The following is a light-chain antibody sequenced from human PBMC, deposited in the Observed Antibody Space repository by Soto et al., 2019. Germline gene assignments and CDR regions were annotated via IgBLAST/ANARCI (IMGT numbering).Light chain of an antibody. CDR2: AAS. CDR3: QQLNSYPWT. Sequence: IQLTQSPSSLSASVGDRVTITCRASQGISSYLAWYQQKPGKAPKLLINAASTLQSGVPSRFSGSGSGTDFTLTISSLQPEDFATYSCQQLNSYPWTFGQGTKVEIK. CDR1: QGISSY. J-gene: IGKJ1*01. V-gene: IGKV1-9*01.